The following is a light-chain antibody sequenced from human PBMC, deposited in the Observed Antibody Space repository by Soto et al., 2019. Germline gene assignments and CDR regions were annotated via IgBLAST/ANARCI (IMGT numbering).Light chain of an antibody. J-gene: IGKJ5*01. Sequence: DIQMTQSPSSVSASVGDRVTISCRASEDINSRLAWYQQKPGNAPKLLIYAAFILQGGVPSRFSGYGSGTDFTLSISSLQPEDFATYYCQQADSFPITLGQGTRLEIK. V-gene: IGKV1-12*01. CDR1: EDINSR. CDR2: AAF. CDR3: QQADSFPIT.